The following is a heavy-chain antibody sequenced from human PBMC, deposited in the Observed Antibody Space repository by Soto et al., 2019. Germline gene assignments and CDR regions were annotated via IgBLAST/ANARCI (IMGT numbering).Heavy chain of an antibody. J-gene: IGHJ6*02. D-gene: IGHD3-10*01. Sequence: GGSLRLSCAASGFTFSDYYMSWIRQAPGKGLEWVSYISSSGSTIYYADSVRGRFTISRDNAKNSLYLQMNSLRAEDTAVYYCARDRITMVRGVIRPYRMDVWGQGTTVTVSS. CDR2: ISSSGSTI. V-gene: IGHV3-11*01. CDR1: GFTFSDYY. CDR3: ARDRITMVRGVIRPYRMDV.